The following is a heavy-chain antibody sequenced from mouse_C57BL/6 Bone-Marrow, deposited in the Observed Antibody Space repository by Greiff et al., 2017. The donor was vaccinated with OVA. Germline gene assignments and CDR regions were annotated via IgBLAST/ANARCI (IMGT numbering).Heavy chain of an antibody. CDR2: IDPSDSYT. J-gene: IGHJ1*03. CDR3: AREEDYGNWYFDV. CDR1: GYTFTSYW. Sequence: VQLQQPGAELVRPGTSVKLSCKASGYTFTSYWMHWVKQRPGQGLEWIGVIDPSDSYTNYNQKFKGKATLTVDTSSSTAYMQLSSLTSEDSAVYYCAREEDYGNWYFDVWGTGTTVTVSS. V-gene: IGHV1-59*01. D-gene: IGHD2-1*01.